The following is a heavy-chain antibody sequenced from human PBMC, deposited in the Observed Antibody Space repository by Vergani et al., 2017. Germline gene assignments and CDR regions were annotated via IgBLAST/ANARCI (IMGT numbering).Heavy chain of an antibody. CDR2: INPSGGHT. Sequence: QVQVVQSGAEVKKSRASAKVSCKTSGYTFSKYYMHWVRQAPGQGLEWMGIINPSGGHTNYAQKFQGRVTMTRDTSTSTVYMELSSLRSEDTAIYYCARGDYGILTGYRYWGQGTLVTVSA. V-gene: IGHV1-46*03. J-gene: IGHJ4*02. CDR3: ARGDYGILTGYRY. CDR1: GYTFSKYY. D-gene: IGHD3-9*01.